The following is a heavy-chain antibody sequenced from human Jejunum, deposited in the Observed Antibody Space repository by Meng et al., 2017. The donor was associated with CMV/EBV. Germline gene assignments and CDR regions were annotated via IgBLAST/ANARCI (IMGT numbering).Heavy chain of an antibody. Sequence: SCTACRITFSNYMRHWVSQAPGKGLEWVAVISNDGNNIHYADSVQGRFTISRDNGKSTMYLQMNSLRTEDTAVYYCAREVKWLDYWGQGTLVTVSS. D-gene: IGHD2-8*01. V-gene: IGHV3-30*03. CDR3: AREVKWLDY. CDR2: ISNDGNNI. CDR1: RITFSNYM. J-gene: IGHJ4*02.